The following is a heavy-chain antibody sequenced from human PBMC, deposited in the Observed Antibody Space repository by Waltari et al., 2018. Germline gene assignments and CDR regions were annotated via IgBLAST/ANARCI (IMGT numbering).Heavy chain of an antibody. CDR3: AREKTVTTCFDY. CDR1: GYTFTGYY. D-gene: IGHD4-17*01. CDR2: INLNSGGN. J-gene: IGHJ4*02. Sequence: QVQLVQSGAEVKKPGASVKVSCKASGYTFTGYYMHCVRQAPGQGLEWMGWINLNSGGNNYAQKFQGRVTMTRDTSISTAYMELSRLRSDDTAVYYCAREKTVTTCFDYWGQGTLVTVSS. V-gene: IGHV1-2*02.